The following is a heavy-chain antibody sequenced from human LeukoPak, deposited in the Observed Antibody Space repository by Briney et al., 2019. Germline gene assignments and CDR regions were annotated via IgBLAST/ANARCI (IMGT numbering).Heavy chain of an antibody. CDR3: ARDGGLLNNWYFDL. D-gene: IGHD3-16*01. V-gene: IGHV4-31*03. J-gene: IGHJ2*01. CDR2: IYYSGST. Sequence: SETLSLTCTVSGGSISSGGYYWSWIRQHPGKGLEWIGYIYYSGSTYYNPSLKSRVTISVDTSKNQFSLKLSPVTAADTAVYYCARDGGLLNNWYFDLWGRGTLVTVSS. CDR1: GGSISSGGYY.